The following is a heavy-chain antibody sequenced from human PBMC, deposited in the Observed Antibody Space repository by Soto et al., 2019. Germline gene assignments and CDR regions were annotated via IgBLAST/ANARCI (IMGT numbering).Heavy chain of an antibody. J-gene: IGHJ6*02. D-gene: IGHD3-3*01. Sequence: GASVKVSCKASGYTFTSYGISWVRQAPGQGLEWMGWISAYNGNTNYAQKLQGRVTMTTDTSTSTAYMELRSLRSDDTAVYYCARDGPPSYYDFWSGYYPNYYYYYGMDVWGQGTTVTVSS. V-gene: IGHV1-18*01. CDR2: ISAYNGNT. CDR3: ARDGPPSYYDFWSGYYPNYYYYYGMDV. CDR1: GYTFTSYG.